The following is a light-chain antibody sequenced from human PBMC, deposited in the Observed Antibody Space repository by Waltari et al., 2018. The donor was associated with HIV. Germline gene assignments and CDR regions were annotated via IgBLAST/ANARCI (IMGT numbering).Light chain of an antibody. Sequence: DVLLTQSPVSLAVTPGESASISCKSSQSLLHKNGKNYLDWYVKKPGQTPQLLMYMSSNLAAGVPVRFSGSGSGTEFTLKISRVEAEDVGLYYCMQALHTPFMFG. V-gene: IGKV2-28*01. CDR1: QSLLHKNGKNY. J-gene: IGKJ4*02. CDR2: MSS. CDR3: MQALHTPFM.